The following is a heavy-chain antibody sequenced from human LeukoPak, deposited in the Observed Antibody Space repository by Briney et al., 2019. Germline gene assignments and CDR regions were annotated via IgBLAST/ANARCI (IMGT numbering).Heavy chain of an antibody. CDR1: GGSISSGSYY. J-gene: IGHJ5*02. Sequence: PSQTLSLTCTVSGGSISSGSYYWSWIRQPAGKGLEWIGRIYTSGSTNYNPSLKSRVTISVDTSKNQFSLKLSSVTAADTAVYYCASSPSRGYGSGSYYGWFDPWGQGTLVAVSS. CDR3: ASSPSRGYGSGSYYGWFDP. CDR2: IYTSGST. V-gene: IGHV4-61*02. D-gene: IGHD3-10*01.